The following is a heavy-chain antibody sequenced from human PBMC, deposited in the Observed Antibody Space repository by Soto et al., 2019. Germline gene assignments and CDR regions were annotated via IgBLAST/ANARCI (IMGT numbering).Heavy chain of an antibody. J-gene: IGHJ4*02. V-gene: IGHV3-23*01. D-gene: IGHD3-9*01. CDR1: GFTFSNYA. CDR2: ISGSGGST. CDR3: AKWKYYDILTGVGFDY. Sequence: GGSLRLSCAASGFTFSNYAMSWVRQAPGKGLEWVSGISGSGGSTYYADSVKGRFTISRHNSKNTLYLQMKSLRADDTAVYYCAKWKYYDILTGVGFDYWGQGTLVTVSS.